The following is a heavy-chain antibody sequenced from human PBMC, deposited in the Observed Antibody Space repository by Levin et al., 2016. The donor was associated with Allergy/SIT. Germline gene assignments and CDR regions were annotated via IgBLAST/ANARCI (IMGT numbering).Heavy chain of an antibody. D-gene: IGHD5-24*01. V-gene: IGHV3-49*02. Sequence: WIRQPPGKGLEWVGFISSKPYGATTEYAASVKGRFTISRDDSKTIAYLQMNSLKTEDTAIYYCTTAGKDGYNWIDYWGQGTLVTVSS. CDR2: ISSKPYGATT. CDR3: TTAGKDGYNWIDY. J-gene: IGHJ4*02.